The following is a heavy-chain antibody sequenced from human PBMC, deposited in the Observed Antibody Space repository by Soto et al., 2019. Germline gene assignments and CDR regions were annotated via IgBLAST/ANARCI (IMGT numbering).Heavy chain of an antibody. D-gene: IGHD2-2*01. CDR2: INPNSGGT. V-gene: IGHV1-2*04. Sequence: ALVKVSCTASGYTITGYYMHWVRQAPGQRLEWMGWINPNSGGTNYAQKFQGWVTMTRDASISTAYMELSRLRSDDTAVYYCARALSENCSSTSCYSVVAWFDPWGQGTLVTVSS. J-gene: IGHJ5*02. CDR3: ARALSENCSSTSCYSVVAWFDP. CDR1: GYTITGYY.